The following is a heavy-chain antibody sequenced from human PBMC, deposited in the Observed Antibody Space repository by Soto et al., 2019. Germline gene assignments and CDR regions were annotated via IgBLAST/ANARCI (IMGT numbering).Heavy chain of an antibody. CDR1: GGSISSYY. D-gene: IGHD3-3*01. Sequence: SETLSLTCTVSGGSISSYYWSWIRQPPGKGLEWIGYMHNSGSTKYNPSLKSRVTISADTSKNQFSLKLSSVTAADSAVYYCARGHYDFWSVYFATIAYWDNGTLAPVSS. CDR3: ARGHYDFWSVYFATIAY. V-gene: IGHV4-59*08. J-gene: IGHJ4*01. CDR2: MHNSGST.